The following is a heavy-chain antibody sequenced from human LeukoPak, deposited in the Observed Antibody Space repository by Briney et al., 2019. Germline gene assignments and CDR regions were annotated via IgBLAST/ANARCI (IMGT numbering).Heavy chain of an antibody. D-gene: IGHD3-10*01. CDR2: INHSGST. CDR1: GGSFSGYY. CDR3: RLWFGELPMQYYYYYGMDV. J-gene: IGHJ6*04. Sequence: SETLSLTCAAYGGSFSGYYWSWIRQPPGKGLEWIGEINHSGSTNYNPSLKSRVTISVDTSKNQFSLKLSSVTAADTAVYYCRLWFGELPMQYYYYYGMDVWGKGTTVTVSS. V-gene: IGHV4-34*01.